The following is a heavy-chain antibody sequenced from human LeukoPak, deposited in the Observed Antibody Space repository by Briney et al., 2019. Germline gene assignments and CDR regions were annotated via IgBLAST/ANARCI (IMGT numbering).Heavy chain of an antibody. J-gene: IGHJ4*02. D-gene: IGHD3-3*01. Sequence: GGSLRLSCAASGFTVSSNYMSWVRQAPGKGLEWVSVIYSGGSTYYADSVKGRFTISRDNSKNTLYPQMNSLRAEDTAVYYCARMVPNYDFWSGLIPDYFDYWGQGTLVTVSS. CDR2: IYSGGST. CDR3: ARMVPNYDFWSGLIPDYFDY. CDR1: GFTVSSNY. V-gene: IGHV3-53*01.